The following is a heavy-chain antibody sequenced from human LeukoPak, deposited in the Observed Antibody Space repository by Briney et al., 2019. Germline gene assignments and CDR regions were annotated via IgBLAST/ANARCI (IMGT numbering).Heavy chain of an antibody. D-gene: IGHD2-2*01. CDR1: GGSFSGYY. J-gene: IGHJ5*02. CDR3: ARGLVPAAKGGWFDP. V-gene: IGHV4-34*01. Sequence: SETLSLTCAVYGGSFSGYYWSWIRQPSGKGLEWIGEINHSGSTNYNPSLKSRVTISVDTSKNQFSLKLSSVTAADTAVYYCARGLVPAAKGGWFDPWGQGTLVTVSS. CDR2: INHSGST.